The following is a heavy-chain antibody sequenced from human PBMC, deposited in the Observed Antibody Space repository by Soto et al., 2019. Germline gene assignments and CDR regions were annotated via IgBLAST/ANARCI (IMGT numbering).Heavy chain of an antibody. CDR2: TYYRSKWYN. V-gene: IGHV6-1*01. Sequence: KQSQTLSLTCAISGDSVSSNSAAWNWIRQSPSRGLEWLGRTYYRSKWYNDYAVSVKSRITINPDTSKNQFSLQLNSVTPEDTAVYYCAKSSIYDFWSGYSNFDYWGQGTLVTVSS. CDR3: AKSSIYDFWSGYSNFDY. J-gene: IGHJ4*02. D-gene: IGHD3-3*01. CDR1: GDSVSSNSAA.